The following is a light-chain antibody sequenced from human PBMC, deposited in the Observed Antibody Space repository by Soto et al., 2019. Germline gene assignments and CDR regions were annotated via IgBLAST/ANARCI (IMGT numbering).Light chain of an antibody. V-gene: IGKV1-5*03. CDR3: QQYNSYFFT. CDR2: RAS. CDR1: QSINGW. J-gene: IGKJ3*01. Sequence: DIQMTQSPSTLSASVGXRVNITCRASQSINGWLAWYQQKPGKAPKLLISRASDLQTGVPSRFSGTGSGTEFTLTISSLQTDDFATYYCQQYNSYFFTFGPGTKVDVK.